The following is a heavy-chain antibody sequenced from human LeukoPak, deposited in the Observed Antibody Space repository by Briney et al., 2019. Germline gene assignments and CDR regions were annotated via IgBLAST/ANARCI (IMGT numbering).Heavy chain of an antibody. Sequence: ASLKLSCKASGYTFTSYYMHWVRQAPGQGLEWMGIINPSGGRTNYAQKFQGRVTMTRDTSTSTVYMELSSLRSEDTAVYYCARVDIYGDPTYFDYWGQGTLVTVSS. V-gene: IGHV1-46*03. CDR2: INPSGGRT. D-gene: IGHD4-17*01. CDR1: GYTFTSYY. J-gene: IGHJ4*02. CDR3: ARVDIYGDPTYFDY.